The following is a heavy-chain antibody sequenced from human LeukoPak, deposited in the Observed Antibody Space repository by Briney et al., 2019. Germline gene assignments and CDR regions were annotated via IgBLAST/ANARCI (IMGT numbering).Heavy chain of an antibody. Sequence: GGSLRLSCAASGFTFSSYGMHWVRQAPGKGLEWVAFIRYDGSNKYYADSVKGRFTTSRDNSKNTLYLQMNSLRAEDTAVYYCSTPGDYYYYYYMDVWGKGTTVTVSS. V-gene: IGHV3-30*02. D-gene: IGHD2-21*02. CDR1: GFTFSSYG. J-gene: IGHJ6*03. CDR3: STPGDYYYYYYMDV. CDR2: IRYDGSNK.